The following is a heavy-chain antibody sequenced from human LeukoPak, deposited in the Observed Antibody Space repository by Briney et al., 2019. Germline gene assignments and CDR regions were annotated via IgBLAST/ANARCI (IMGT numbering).Heavy chain of an antibody. CDR1: GFTFSDYY. CDR2: TPSSGSHM. D-gene: IGHD3-16*01. J-gene: IGHJ3*02. V-gene: IGHV3-11*04. CDR3: ARDRPGATIWGNAFDI. Sequence: GGSLRLSCAASGFTFSDYYMSWVRQAPGKGLEWISYTPSSGSHMLYADSVKGRFTISRDNAKNSLYLQMNSLRAEDTAVYYCARDRPGATIWGNAFDIWGQGTMVTVSS.